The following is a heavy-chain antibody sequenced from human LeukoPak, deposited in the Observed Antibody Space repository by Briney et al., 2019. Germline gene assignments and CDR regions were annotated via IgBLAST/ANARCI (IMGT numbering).Heavy chain of an antibody. CDR1: GFSFGSHG. CDR3: AKGSWAVPAHY. J-gene: IGHJ4*02. D-gene: IGHD6-19*01. V-gene: IGHV3-30*02. Sequence: GGSLRLSCATSGFSFGSHGMHWVRQPPGKGLEWVAFIWYDGSDKYYADSVKDRFTISRDSSKNTLHLQMSSLRAEDAGVYYCAKGSWAVPAHYGGQGTLVTVSS. CDR2: IWYDGSDK.